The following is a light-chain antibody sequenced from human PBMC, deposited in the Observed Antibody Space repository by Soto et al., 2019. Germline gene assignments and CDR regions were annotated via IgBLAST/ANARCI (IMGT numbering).Light chain of an antibody. J-gene: IGKJ1*01. CDR2: VAS. CDR3: QQTYDTPPWT. V-gene: IGKV1-39*01. Sequence: DIQMTQSPSSLSASVGDRVTITCRTSQFISNYLNWYQQKPGKAPKLLIYVASSLQSGVPSRFSGSGSGTDFTLTISSLQPEEFETYYCQQTYDTPPWTFGQGTTVEIK. CDR1: QFISNY.